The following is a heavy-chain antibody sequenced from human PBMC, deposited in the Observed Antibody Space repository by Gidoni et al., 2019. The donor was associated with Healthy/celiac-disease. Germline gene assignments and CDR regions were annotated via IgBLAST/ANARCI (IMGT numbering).Heavy chain of an antibody. D-gene: IGHD3-3*01. V-gene: IGHV1-69*01. CDR1: GGTFSSSA. J-gene: IGHJ4*02. Sequence: QVQLVQSGAEVKKPGSSVKVSCKASGGTFSSSAISWVRQAHGQGLEWMGGILPIFGTANYAQKFQGRVTSTADESTSTAYMELSSLRSEHTAVYYCARCPYLRFPRLLGFDYWGQGTLVTVSS. CDR3: ARCPYLRFPRLLGFDY. CDR2: ILPIFGTA.